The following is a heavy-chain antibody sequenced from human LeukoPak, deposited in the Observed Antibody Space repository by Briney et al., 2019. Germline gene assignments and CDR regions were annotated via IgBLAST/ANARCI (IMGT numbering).Heavy chain of an antibody. Sequence: GGSLRLSCAASGFTFSSYWMQWVRQAPGKGLVWVSRLSGDGGTANYADSVRGRFTISRDNAKNTLYLQMNSLRAEDTAVYFCARQGATAAFDYWGQGTLVTVSS. V-gene: IGHV3-74*01. CDR3: ARQGATAAFDY. J-gene: IGHJ4*01. CDR1: GFTFSSYW. CDR2: LSGDGGTA. D-gene: IGHD4/OR15-4a*01.